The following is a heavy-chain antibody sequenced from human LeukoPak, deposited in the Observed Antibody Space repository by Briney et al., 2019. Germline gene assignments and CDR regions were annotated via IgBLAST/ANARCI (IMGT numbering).Heavy chain of an antibody. V-gene: IGHV3-21*01. J-gene: IGHJ4*02. CDR2: IGSSSSYI. Sequence: GGSLRLSCAASGFTFSSYSMNWVRLAPGKGLEWVSSIGSSSSYIYYADSVKGRFTISRDNAKNSLHLQMSSLRAEDTAVYYCAASTKHPAMVDYWGQGTLVTVSS. CDR1: GFTFSSYS. D-gene: IGHD5-18*01. CDR3: AASTKHPAMVDY.